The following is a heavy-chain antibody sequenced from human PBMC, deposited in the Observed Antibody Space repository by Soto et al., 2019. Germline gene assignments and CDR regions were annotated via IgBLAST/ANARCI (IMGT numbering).Heavy chain of an antibody. CDR1: GGSFSGYY. Sequence: SETLSLTCAVYGGSFSGYYWSWIRQPPGKGLEWIGEINHSGSTNYNPSLKSPVTISVDTSKNQFSLKLSSVTAADTAVYYCARSSKLTYYYDSSGYYFDYWGQGTLVTVSS. V-gene: IGHV4-34*01. J-gene: IGHJ4*02. CDR2: INHSGST. CDR3: ARSSKLTYYYDSSGYYFDY. D-gene: IGHD3-22*01.